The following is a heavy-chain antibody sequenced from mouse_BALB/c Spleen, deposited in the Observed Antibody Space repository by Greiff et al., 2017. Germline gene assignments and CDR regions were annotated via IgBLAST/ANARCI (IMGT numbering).Heavy chain of an antibody. J-gene: IGHJ2*01. V-gene: IGHV14-4*02. Sequence: VQLQQSGAELVRPGASVKLSCTASGFNIKDYYMHWVKQRPEQGLEWIGWIDPENGDTEYAPKFQGKATMTADTSSNTAYLQLSSLTSEDTAVYYCSLITTATVDYWGQGTTLTVSS. CDR2: IDPENGDT. D-gene: IGHD1-2*01. CDR1: GFNIKDYY. CDR3: SLITTATVDY.